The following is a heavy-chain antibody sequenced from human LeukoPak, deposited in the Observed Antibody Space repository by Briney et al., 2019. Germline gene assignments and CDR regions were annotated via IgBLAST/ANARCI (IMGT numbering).Heavy chain of an antibody. D-gene: IGHD3-3*01. CDR1: GFTFDDYA. V-gene: IGHV3-9*01. Sequence: PGGSLRLSCAASGFTFDDYAMHWVRQAPGKGLEWVSGISRNSGSIGYADSVKGRFTISRDNAKNSLYLQMNSLRAEDTALYYCAKAEGDFWSGYAAGYYYGMDVWGQGTTVTVSS. CDR3: AKAEGDFWSGYAAGYYYGMDV. CDR2: ISRNSGSI. J-gene: IGHJ6*02.